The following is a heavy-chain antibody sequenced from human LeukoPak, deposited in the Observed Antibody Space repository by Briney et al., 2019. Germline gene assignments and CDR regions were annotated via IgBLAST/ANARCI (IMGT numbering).Heavy chain of an antibody. V-gene: IGHV4-59*01. Sequence: SETLSLTCTVSGGSISSYYWSWIRQPPGKGLEWIGYIHYSGSTNYNPSLKSRVTISVDTSKNQFSLKLSSVTAADTAVYYCAREGAAPVAGTAGNWFDPWGQGTLVTVSS. CDR2: IHYSGST. CDR1: GGSISSYY. D-gene: IGHD6-19*01. J-gene: IGHJ5*02. CDR3: AREGAAPVAGTAGNWFDP.